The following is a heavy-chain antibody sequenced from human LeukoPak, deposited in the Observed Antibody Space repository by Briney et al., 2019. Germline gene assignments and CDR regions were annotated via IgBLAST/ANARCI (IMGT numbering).Heavy chain of an antibody. D-gene: IGHD2-2*01. CDR3: AKDGRYCSSTCCSR. Sequence: GGALRLSCAASGFSFTSYAMSWVPQAPGKGLEWVSAISGSGGSTYYADSVKGRFTISRDNSKTTLYLQMNSLRAEDTAIYYCAKDGRYCSSTCCSRWGQGTLVTVSS. CDR1: GFSFTSYA. V-gene: IGHV3-23*01. CDR2: ISGSGGST. J-gene: IGHJ4*02.